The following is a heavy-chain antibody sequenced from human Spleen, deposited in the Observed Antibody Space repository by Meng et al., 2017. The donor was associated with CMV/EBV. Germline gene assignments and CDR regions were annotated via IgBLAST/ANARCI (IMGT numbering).Heavy chain of an antibody. V-gene: IGHV1-2*02. CDR3: ARGRGDIVFDGMDV. Sequence: ASVKVSCKASGYTFTGHYIHWVRQAPGQGFEWMGWINPNSGATNYARKFQGRVTMTSDTSINTVYMELRRLRSDDTAVYYCARGRGDIVFDGMDVWGQGTTVTVSS. CDR1: GYTFTGHY. J-gene: IGHJ6*02. D-gene: IGHD2-15*01. CDR2: INPNSGAT.